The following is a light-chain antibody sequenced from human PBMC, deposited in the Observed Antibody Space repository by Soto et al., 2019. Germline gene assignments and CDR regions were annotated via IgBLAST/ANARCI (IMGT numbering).Light chain of an antibody. J-gene: IGKJ5*01. CDR1: QTISSW. Sequence: DIQMTQSPFTLSASLGDRVTITCPASQTISSWLAWYQQKPGKAPNLLIYDASTLERGVPSRFSGTGSGTEFTLTIDRLQPDDFATYYCQQYHTSSITFGQGTRLEIK. CDR3: QQYHTSSIT. CDR2: DAS. V-gene: IGKV1-5*01.